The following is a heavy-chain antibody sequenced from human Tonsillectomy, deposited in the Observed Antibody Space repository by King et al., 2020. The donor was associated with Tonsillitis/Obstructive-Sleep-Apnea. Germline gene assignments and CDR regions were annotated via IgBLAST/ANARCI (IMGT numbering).Heavy chain of an antibody. Sequence: VQLVESGGGVAQPGRSLRLSCVGSGFTFTNYGMHWVRQAPGKRLEWVAVVSYEGSNQYYADSVKGRFTISRDNSKNTLYLQMNSLRAGDTAVYYCARDPSSSWYYYYGMDVWGQGTTVTVSS. D-gene: IGHD6-13*01. CDR2: VSYEGSNQ. V-gene: IGHV3-30*03. J-gene: IGHJ6*02. CDR1: GFTFTNYG. CDR3: ARDPSSSWYYYYGMDV.